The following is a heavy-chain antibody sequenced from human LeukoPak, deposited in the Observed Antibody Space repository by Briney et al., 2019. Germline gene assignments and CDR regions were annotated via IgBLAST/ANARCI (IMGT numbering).Heavy chain of an antibody. J-gene: IGHJ3*02. CDR2: INHSGST. CDR1: GGSFSGYY. V-gene: IGHV4-34*01. D-gene: IGHD6-13*01. CDR3: ARILALYSSIDAFDI. Sequence: PSETLSLTCAVYGGSFSGYYWSWIRQPPGKGLEWIGEINHSGSTNYNPSLKSRVTISVDTSKNQFSLKLSSVTAADTAVYYCARILALYSSIDAFDIWGQGTMVTVSP.